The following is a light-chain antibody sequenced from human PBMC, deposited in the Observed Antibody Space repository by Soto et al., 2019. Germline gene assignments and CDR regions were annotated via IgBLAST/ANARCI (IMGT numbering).Light chain of an antibody. CDR2: GNN. CDR3: QSYEVRLKSSV. CDR1: RSNIGAGYY. J-gene: IGLJ7*01. V-gene: IGLV1-40*01. Sequence: QSVLTQPPSVSGAPGQRVTISCTGSRSNIGAGYYVHWYQQLPGTAPTILIYGNNNRPSGVPDRFSGSKSGTSASLAITGLQAEDEADYYCQSYEVRLKSSVFGGGTQLTVL.